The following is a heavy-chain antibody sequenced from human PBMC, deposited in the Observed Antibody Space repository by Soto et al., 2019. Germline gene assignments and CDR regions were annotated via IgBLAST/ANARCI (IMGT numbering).Heavy chain of an antibody. Sequence: GGSLRLSCAASGFTFCSYSMNWVRQAPGKGLEWVSYISSSSSTIYYADSVKGRFTISRDNAKNSLYLQMNSLRDEDTAVYYCARGYYCSSTSCYTWDYYYYGMDVWGQGTTVTVSS. V-gene: IGHV3-48*02. CDR1: GFTFCSYS. CDR2: ISSSSSTI. D-gene: IGHD2-2*02. J-gene: IGHJ6*02. CDR3: ARGYYCSSTSCYTWDYYYYGMDV.